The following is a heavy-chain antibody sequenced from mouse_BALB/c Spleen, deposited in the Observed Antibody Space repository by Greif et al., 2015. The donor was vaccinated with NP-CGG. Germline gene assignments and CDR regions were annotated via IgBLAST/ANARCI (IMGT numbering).Heavy chain of an antibody. Sequence: VESGGGLVNLGWSLKLSCAASGFTFSSYYMSWVRQTPEKRLELVAAINSNGGSTYYPDTVKGRFTISRDNAKNTLYLQMSSLKSEDTALYYCARPYDAMDYWGQGTSVTVSS. CDR3: ARPYDAMDY. D-gene: IGHD2-10*02. V-gene: IGHV5-6-2*01. CDR1: GFTFSSYY. J-gene: IGHJ4*01. CDR2: INSNGGST.